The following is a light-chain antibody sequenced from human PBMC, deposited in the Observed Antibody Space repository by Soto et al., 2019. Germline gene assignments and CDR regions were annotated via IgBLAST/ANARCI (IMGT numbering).Light chain of an antibody. CDR1: QGISNN. CDR2: AAS. CDR3: QKYNSAPPT. Sequence: EIQMTQSPCSLSSSVGERATITCRASQGISNNSAWDQQKPGKDPTLLIYAASTLESGVPSRFSGSGSGTAFTLTISSLQPEDVATYYCQKYNSAPPTFGRGTKVEIK. J-gene: IGKJ4*01. V-gene: IGKV1-27*01.